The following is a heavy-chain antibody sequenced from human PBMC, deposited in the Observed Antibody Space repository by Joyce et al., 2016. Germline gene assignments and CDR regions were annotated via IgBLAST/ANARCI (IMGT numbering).Heavy chain of an antibody. V-gene: IGHV4-34*02. CDR2: ITNSGAT. CDR1: SGPFSGFF. D-gene: IGHD6-19*01. CDR3: ARSQWLAPLMY. Sequence: QVQLQQWGAGLLKTSETLSLTCAVYSGPFSGFFWSWVRQPPGKGPEWIGDITNSGATHYNPSLKSRLTMSVDTSRKEFSLKLSSVTVADTAIYYCARSQWLAPLMYWGQGTPVTVSS. J-gene: IGHJ4*02.